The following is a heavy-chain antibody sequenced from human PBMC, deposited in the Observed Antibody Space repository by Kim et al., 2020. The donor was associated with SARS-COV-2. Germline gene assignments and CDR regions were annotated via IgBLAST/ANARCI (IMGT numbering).Heavy chain of an antibody. CDR2: LYFTGST. D-gene: IGHD3-16*02. V-gene: IGHV4-59*01. Sequence: SETLSLTCTVSGDSIGSYYWSWIRQSPGKGLEWIGYLYFTGSTSYNPSLKSRLTLSLDTSKNQFSLKLTSVTAADTAVYYCARAPLRLGDLSFDYFFDNWGQGTLVTVSS. CDR1: GDSIGSYY. J-gene: IGHJ4*02. CDR3: ARAPLRLGDLSFDYFFDN.